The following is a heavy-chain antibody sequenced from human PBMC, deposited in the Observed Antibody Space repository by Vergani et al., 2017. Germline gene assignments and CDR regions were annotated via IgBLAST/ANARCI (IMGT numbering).Heavy chain of an antibody. V-gene: IGHV1-69*01. CDR3: AGAGGYCSGGSCYLPTAYFDY. CDR1: GGTFSSYA. Sequence: QVQLVQSGAEVKKPGSSVKVSCKASGGTFSSYAISWVRQAPGQGLEWMGGIIPIFGTANYAQKFQGRVTITAGESTRTAYMGLSSLRSEDTAVYYCAGAGGYCSGGSCYLPTAYFDYGGQGTLVTVAS. J-gene: IGHJ4*02. D-gene: IGHD2-15*01. CDR2: IIPIFGTA.